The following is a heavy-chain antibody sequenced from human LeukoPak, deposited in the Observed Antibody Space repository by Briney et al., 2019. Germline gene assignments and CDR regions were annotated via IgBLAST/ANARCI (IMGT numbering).Heavy chain of an antibody. Sequence: GGSLRLSCAASGFTFSSYSMNWVRQAPGKGLEWVSYISSSSSTIYYADSVKGRFTISRDNAKNSLYLQMNSLRADDTAVYYCARDRPENSIGFDYWGQGGLVTVSS. CDR1: GFTFSSYS. V-gene: IGHV3-48*01. CDR2: ISSSSSTI. J-gene: IGHJ4*02. CDR3: ARDRPENSIGFDY. D-gene: IGHD6-19*01.